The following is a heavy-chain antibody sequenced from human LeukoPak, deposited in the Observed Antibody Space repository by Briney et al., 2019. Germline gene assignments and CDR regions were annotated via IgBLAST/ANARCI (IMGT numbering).Heavy chain of an antibody. D-gene: IGHD3-3*01. CDR1: GFTFSSYA. V-gene: IGHV3-23*01. CDR2: MTGSGGTT. CDR3: AKKPIPISGSGAFDI. Sequence: GGSLRLSCAASGFTFSSYAMSWVRQAPGKGLEWISTMTGSGGTTYYADYVKGRFTISRDNSKNTLYLQMTSLRVGDTAVYYCAKKPIPISGSGAFDIWGQGTMVIVSS. J-gene: IGHJ3*02.